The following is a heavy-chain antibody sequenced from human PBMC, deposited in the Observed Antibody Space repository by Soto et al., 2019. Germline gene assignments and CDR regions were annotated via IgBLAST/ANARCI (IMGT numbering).Heavy chain of an antibody. D-gene: IGHD3-16*01. Sequence: RWSLRLSCSASVFMFSAYTMNWVRQAPGKGLEWLSSISDDSSYIDYADSLRGRFTVSRDNARNSLYLQIDSLGVEDTAVYYCATPYYFNHWGPGTQVTVSS. CDR3: ATPYYFNH. CDR2: ISDDSSYI. CDR1: VFMFSAYT. J-gene: IGHJ1*01. V-gene: IGHV3-21*06.